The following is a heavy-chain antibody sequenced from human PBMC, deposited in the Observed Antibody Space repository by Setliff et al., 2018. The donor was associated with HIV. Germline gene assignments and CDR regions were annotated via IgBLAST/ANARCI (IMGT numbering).Heavy chain of an antibody. Sequence: SVKVSCKASGYSFINYGINWVRQAPGQGLEWMGGFIPLPRIANYPQKFQGRVTITTDESTSTAYMELSSLRSEDTAVYYCARSRFPGIAAPYYFDYWGQGTLVTVSS. J-gene: IGHJ4*02. V-gene: IGHV1-69*10. CDR1: GYSFINYG. D-gene: IGHD6-13*01. CDR2: FIPLPRIA. CDR3: ARSRFPGIAAPYYFDY.